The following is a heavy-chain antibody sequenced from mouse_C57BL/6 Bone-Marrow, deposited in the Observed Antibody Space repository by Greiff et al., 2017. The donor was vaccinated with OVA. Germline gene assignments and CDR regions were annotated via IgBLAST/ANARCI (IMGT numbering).Heavy chain of an antibody. CDR1: GFSFNTYA. J-gene: IGHJ3*01. CDR2: IRSKSNNYAT. V-gene: IGHV10-1*01. Sequence: EVQGVESGGGLVQPKGSLKLSCAASGFSFNTYAMNWVRQAPGKGLEWVARIRSKSNNYATYYADSVKDRFTISRDDSESMLYLQMNNLKTEDTAMYYCVRQGNYSAWFAYWGQGTLVTVSA. CDR3: VRQGNYSAWFAY. D-gene: IGHD2-1*01.